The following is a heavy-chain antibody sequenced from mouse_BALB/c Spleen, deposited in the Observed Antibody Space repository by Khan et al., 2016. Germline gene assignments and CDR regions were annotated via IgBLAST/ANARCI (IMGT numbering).Heavy chain of an antibody. D-gene: IGHD1-1*01. V-gene: IGHV5-12-2*01. Sequence: EVELVESGGGLVQPGGSLKLSCAASGFTFSSYTMSWVRQTPEKRLEWVAYISNGGGSTYYPDTVKGRFTISRDNAKNTLYLQMSSLKSEDTAMDYCARMTLLYYYGSSPYYFDYWGQGTTLTVSS. CDR1: GFTFSSYT. CDR2: ISNGGGST. J-gene: IGHJ2*01. CDR3: ARMTLLYYYGSSPYYFDY.